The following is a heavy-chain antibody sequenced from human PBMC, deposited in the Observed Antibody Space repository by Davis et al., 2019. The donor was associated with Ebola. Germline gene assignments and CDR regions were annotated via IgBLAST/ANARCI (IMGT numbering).Heavy chain of an antibody. D-gene: IGHD3-10*01. J-gene: IGHJ4*02. V-gene: IGHV3-23*01. CDR3: AKVVGPGV. Sequence: GESLKISCAASGFTFSSYAMSWVRQAPGKGLEWVSAISGSGGSTYYADSVKGRFTISRDNSKSTLYLQMNSLRAEDTAVYYCAKVVGPGVWGQGTLVTVSS. CDR2: ISGSGGST. CDR1: GFTFSSYA.